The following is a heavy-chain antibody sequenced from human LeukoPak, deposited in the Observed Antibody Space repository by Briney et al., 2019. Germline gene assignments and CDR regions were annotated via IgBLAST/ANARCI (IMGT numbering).Heavy chain of an antibody. CDR2: IYTSGST. Sequence: PSETLSLTCTVSGGSISSGSYYWSWIRQPAGKGLEWIGRIYTSGSTNYNPSLKSRVTISVDTSKNQFSLKLSSVTAADTAVYYCARGPRATIFGVVIKDYWGQGTLVTVSS. J-gene: IGHJ4*02. CDR1: GGSISSGSYY. V-gene: IGHV4-61*02. CDR3: ARGPRATIFGVVIKDY. D-gene: IGHD3-3*01.